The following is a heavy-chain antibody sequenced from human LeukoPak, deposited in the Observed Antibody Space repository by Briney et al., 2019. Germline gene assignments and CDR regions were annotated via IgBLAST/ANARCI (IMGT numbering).Heavy chain of an antibody. J-gene: IGHJ4*02. D-gene: IGHD6-13*01. CDR1: GFTFSSYW. Sequence: GGSLRLSCAASGFTFSSYWMSWVRQAPGKGLEWVANIKQDGSEKYYVDSVKGRFTISRDNAKNSLYLQMNSLRAEDTAVYFCARVGALSSSWLLYWGQGTLVTVSS. V-gene: IGHV3-7*01. CDR3: ARVGALSSSWLLY. CDR2: IKQDGSEK.